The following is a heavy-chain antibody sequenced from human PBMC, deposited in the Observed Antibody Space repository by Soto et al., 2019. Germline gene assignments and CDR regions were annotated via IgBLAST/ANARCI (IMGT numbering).Heavy chain of an antibody. J-gene: IGHJ6*02. CDR1: GFTVSSNY. D-gene: IGHD6-13*01. CDR3: AKEPGIAAAGLGYGMDV. CDR2: ISGSGGTT. Sequence: GGSLRLSCAASGFTVSSNYMNWVRQAPGKGLEWVSAISGSGGTTYYADSVKGRFTISRDNSKNTLYLQMSSLRAEDTAVYYCAKEPGIAAAGLGYGMDVWGQGTTVTVSS. V-gene: IGHV3-23*01.